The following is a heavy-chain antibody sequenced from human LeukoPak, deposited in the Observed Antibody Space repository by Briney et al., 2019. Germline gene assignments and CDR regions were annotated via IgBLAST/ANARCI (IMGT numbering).Heavy chain of an antibody. V-gene: IGHV3-53*01. D-gene: IGHD3-16*01. CDR2: IYSGGST. CDR3: ARGDFGPDAFDI. CDR1: GFTVSSNY. Sequence: GGSLRLSCAASGFTVSSNYMSWVRQAPGKGLEWVSVIYSGGSTYYSDSVKGRFTISRDNSKNTLYLQMNSLSAEDTAVYYCARGDFGPDAFDIWGQGTMVTVSS. J-gene: IGHJ3*02.